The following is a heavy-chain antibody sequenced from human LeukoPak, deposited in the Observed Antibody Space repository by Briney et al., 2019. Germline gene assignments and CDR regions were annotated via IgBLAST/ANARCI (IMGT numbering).Heavy chain of an antibody. D-gene: IGHD3-10*01. CDR3: AGAMVRGVFIPLDY. V-gene: IGHV3-11*03. CDR1: GFTFSDYY. Sequence: GGSLRLSCAASGFTFSDYYMSWIRQAPGKGLEWISYISTSSSYTIYADSVKGRFTISRDNAKNSLYLQMNSLRAEDTAVYYCAGAMVRGVFIPLDYWGQGTLVTVSS. J-gene: IGHJ4*02. CDR2: ISTSSSYT.